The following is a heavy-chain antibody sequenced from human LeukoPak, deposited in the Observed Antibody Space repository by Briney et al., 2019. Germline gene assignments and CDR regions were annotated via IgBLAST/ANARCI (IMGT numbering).Heavy chain of an antibody. CDR3: ARWFEGITGTYFDY. V-gene: IGHV4-31*03. Sequence: SETLSLTCTVSGGSLSSGGYYWSWIRQHPGKGLEWIGYIYYSGSTYYNPSLKSRVTISVDTSKNQFSLKLSSVTAADTAVYYCARWFEGITGTYFDYWGQGTLVTVSS. CDR2: IYYSGST. D-gene: IGHD1-20*01. J-gene: IGHJ4*02. CDR1: GGSLSSGGYY.